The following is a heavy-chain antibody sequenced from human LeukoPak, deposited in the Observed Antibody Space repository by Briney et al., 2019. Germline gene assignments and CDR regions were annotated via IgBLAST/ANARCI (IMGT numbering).Heavy chain of an antibody. CDR2: ISADNGNT. J-gene: IGHJ4*02. CDR3: ARLLLGSQSRGFEY. Sequence: GASVKVSCKASGYTFTSYAISWVRQAPGQGLEWMGWISADNGNTDYAQRFQGRVTMTTDTSTNTAYMELRSLRSDDTAIYYCARLLLGSQSRGFEYWGQGTLVTVSS. V-gene: IGHV1-18*01. CDR1: GYTFTSYA. D-gene: IGHD3-10*01.